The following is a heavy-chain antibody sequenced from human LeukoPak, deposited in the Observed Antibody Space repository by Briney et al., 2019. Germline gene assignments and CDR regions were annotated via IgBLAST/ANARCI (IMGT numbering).Heavy chain of an antibody. CDR3: ARARGYYYYYMDV. V-gene: IGHV4-38-2*01. J-gene: IGHJ6*03. Sequence: SETLSLTCAVSGYSISSGYYWGWIRQPPGKGLEWIGSIYHSGSTYYNPSLKSRVTISVDTSKNRFSLKLSSVTAADTAVYYCARARGYYYYYMDVWGKGTTVTVSS. CDR1: GYSISSGYY. CDR2: IYHSGST.